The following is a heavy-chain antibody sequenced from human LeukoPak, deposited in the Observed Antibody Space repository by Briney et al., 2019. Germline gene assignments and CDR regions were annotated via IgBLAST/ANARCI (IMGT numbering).Heavy chain of an antibody. D-gene: IGHD3-10*01. V-gene: IGHV3-21*01. J-gene: IGHJ3*02. CDR3: ARFYGSGSPDAFDI. Sequence: VGSLRLSCAASGFTFSSYSVTCVRQAPGKGLEWVSSISSSSSYIYYADSVKGRFTISRDNAKNSLYLQMNSLRAEDTAVYYCARFYGSGSPDAFDIWGQGTMVTISS. CDR1: GFTFSSYS. CDR2: ISSSSSYI.